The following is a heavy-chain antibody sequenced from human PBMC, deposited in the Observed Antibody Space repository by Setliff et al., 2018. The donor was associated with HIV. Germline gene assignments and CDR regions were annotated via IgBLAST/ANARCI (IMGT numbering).Heavy chain of an antibody. D-gene: IGHD5-18*01. CDR3: STYGYGISDAFDI. CDR2: IYTTGST. J-gene: IGHJ3*02. V-gene: IGHV4-61*02. CDR1: GGSISSGYYY. Sequence: QTLSLTCTVSGGSISSGYYYWTWIRQPAGKGLEWIGRIYTTGSTNYSPSLKSRVTISLDTSKNQFSLKLTSVTAADTAVYYCSTYGYGISDAFDIWGRGTMVTVSS.